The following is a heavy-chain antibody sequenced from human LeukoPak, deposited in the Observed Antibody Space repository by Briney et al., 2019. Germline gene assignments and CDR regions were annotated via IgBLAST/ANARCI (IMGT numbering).Heavy chain of an antibody. CDR1: GFTFSDYY. CDR2: IRSKAYGGTT. Sequence: PGGSLRLSCAASGFTFSDYYMSWVRQAPGKGLEWVGFIRSKAYGGTTEYAASVKGRFTISRDDSKSIAYLQMNSLKTEDTAVYYCTRDRPYGGNSGDFDYWGQGTLVTVSS. D-gene: IGHD4-23*01. CDR3: TRDRPYGGNSGDFDY. V-gene: IGHV3-49*04. J-gene: IGHJ4*02.